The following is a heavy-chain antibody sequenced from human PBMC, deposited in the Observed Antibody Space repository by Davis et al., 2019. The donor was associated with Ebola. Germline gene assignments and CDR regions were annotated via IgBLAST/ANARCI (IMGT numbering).Heavy chain of an antibody. J-gene: IGHJ6*02. V-gene: IGHV4-4*02. Sequence: SETLSLTCAVSGGSLSSSNWWRWVRKPSGKGLEWIGEIYHSGSTNYNPSLKSRVTISVDTSKNQFSLKLSSVTAADTAVYYCARVGVLWFGELLLSRYYGMDVWGQGTTVIVSS. CDR1: GGSLSSSNW. CDR3: ARVGVLWFGELLLSRYYGMDV. CDR2: IYHSGST. D-gene: IGHD3-10*01.